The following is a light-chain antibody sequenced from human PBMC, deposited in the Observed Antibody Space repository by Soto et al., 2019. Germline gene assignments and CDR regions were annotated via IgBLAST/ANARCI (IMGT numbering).Light chain of an antibody. J-gene: IGKJ5*01. CDR1: RSLTRW. CDR3: QQYYSAPMT. CDR2: ETS. Sequence: IQMTQSPSSLSASVGDRVTITCRASRSLTRWLAWYQQKPGRAPKLLIYETSILQSGVPSRFSGSGSGTDFTLTISSLQAEDVAVYHCQQYYSAPMTFGQGTRLEIK. V-gene: IGKV1-5*03.